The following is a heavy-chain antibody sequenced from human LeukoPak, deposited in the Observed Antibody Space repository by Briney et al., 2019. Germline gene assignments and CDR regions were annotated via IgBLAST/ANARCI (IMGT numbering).Heavy chain of an antibody. CDR2: INHSGST. Sequence: SETLSLTCAVYGGSFSGYYWSWIRQPPGKGLEWIGEINHSGSTNYNPSLKSRVTISVDTSKNQFSLKLSSVTAVDTAVYYCAKDIVAAGLFFDYWGQGTLVTVSS. CDR3: AKDIVAAGLFFDY. J-gene: IGHJ4*02. V-gene: IGHV4-34*01. D-gene: IGHD6-13*01. CDR1: GGSFSGYY.